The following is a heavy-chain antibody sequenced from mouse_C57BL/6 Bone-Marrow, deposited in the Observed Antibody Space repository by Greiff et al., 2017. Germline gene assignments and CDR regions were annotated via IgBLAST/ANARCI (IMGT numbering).Heavy chain of an antibody. CDR2: IHPSDSDT. J-gene: IGHJ3*01. CDR3: AIPYYYYSNPWFAY. CDR1: GYTFTSYW. D-gene: IGHD2-5*01. V-gene: IGHV1-74*01. Sequence: QVQLKQPGAELVKPGASVKVSCKASGYTFTSYWMHWVKQRPGQGLEWIGRIHPSDSDTNYNQKFKGKATLTVDKSSSTAYMQLSSLTSEDSAVYYCAIPYYYYSNPWFAYWGQGTLVTVSA.